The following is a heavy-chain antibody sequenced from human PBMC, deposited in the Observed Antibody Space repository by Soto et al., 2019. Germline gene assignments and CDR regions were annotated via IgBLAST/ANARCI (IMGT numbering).Heavy chain of an antibody. Sequence: SETLSLTCTVSGGSISSYYWSWIRQPPGKGLEWIGYIYYSGTTYYNPSLRSRVTISVDTSKNNFSLKLTSVTAADTAVYYCTRDFHWPLPGDYDLPGFDPGGKRTLVTVP. J-gene: IGHJ5*02. CDR3: TRDFHWPLPGDYDLPGFDP. CDR1: GGSISSYY. V-gene: IGHV4-59*12. CDR2: IYYSGTT. D-gene: IGHD4-17*01.